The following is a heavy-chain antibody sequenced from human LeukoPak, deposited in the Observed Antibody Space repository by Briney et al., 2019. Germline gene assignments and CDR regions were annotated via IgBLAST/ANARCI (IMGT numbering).Heavy chain of an antibody. CDR3: ARADSSGYDNYFDY. CDR2: INAGNGNT. J-gene: IGHJ4*02. V-gene: IGHV1-3*01. Sequence: ASVKVSCKASGYTFTSYAMHWVRQAPGQRLEWMGWINAGNGNTKYSQKFQGRVTITRDTSASTAYMELSSLRSEDTAVYYCARADSSGYDNYFDYWGQGTLVTVSS. D-gene: IGHD3-22*01. CDR1: GYTFTSYA.